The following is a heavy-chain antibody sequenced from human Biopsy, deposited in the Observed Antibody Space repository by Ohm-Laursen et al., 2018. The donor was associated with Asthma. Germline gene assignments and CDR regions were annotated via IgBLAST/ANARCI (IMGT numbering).Heavy chain of an antibody. Sequence: SVKVSCKASGGSFSNFAFSWVRQAPGHGLEWMGTILTKFDITSYAEKFQGRVTMTEDTSTDTAYMELGSLSSDDTAVYYCASDFPKDYVRYNFQFWGQGTLVTVSS. CDR1: GGSFSNFA. CDR3: ASDFPKDYVRYNFQF. J-gene: IGHJ4*02. V-gene: IGHV1-69*04. D-gene: IGHD4-17*01. CDR2: ILTKFDIT.